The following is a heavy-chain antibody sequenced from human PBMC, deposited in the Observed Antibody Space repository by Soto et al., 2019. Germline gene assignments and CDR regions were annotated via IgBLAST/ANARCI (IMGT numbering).Heavy chain of an antibody. V-gene: IGHV3-23*01. CDR3: ARLFSLDY. CDR2: ISGSGGST. D-gene: IGHD6-19*01. J-gene: IGHJ4*02. Sequence: GGSLRLSCAASGFTFSSCAMSWVRQDPGEGLEWVSAISGSGGSTYYADSVKGRFTISRDNSKNTLYLQMSSLRAEDTAVYYCARLFSLDYWGQGTLVTVSS. CDR1: GFTFSSCA.